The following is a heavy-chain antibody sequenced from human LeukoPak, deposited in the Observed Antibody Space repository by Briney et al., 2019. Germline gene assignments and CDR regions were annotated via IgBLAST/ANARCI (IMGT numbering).Heavy chain of an antibody. D-gene: IGHD3-10*01. Sequence: PSETLSLTCTVSGGSISSGSYYWNWIRQPAGKGLEWIGRIYTSGSTNYNPSLKSRVTISVDTSKNQFSLKLSSVTAADTAVYYCAREGLNMVRGVIPKEAWGWFDPWGQGTLVTVSS. J-gene: IGHJ5*02. V-gene: IGHV4-61*02. CDR2: IYTSGST. CDR3: AREGLNMVRGVIPKEAWGWFDP. CDR1: GGSISSGSYY.